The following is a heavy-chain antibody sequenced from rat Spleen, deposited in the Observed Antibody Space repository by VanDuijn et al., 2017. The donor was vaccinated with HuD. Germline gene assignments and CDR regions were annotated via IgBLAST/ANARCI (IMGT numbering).Heavy chain of an antibody. J-gene: IGHJ4*01. D-gene: IGHD1-12*02. CDR1: GFTFSNYD. V-gene: IGHV5-29*01. CDR2: ISYDGTRN. Sequence: EVQLMESGGGLVQPGRSLKLSCAASGFTFSNYDMAWVCQAPTKGLEWVATISYDGTRNYYRDSVKGRFTISRDNAKSTLYLQMDSLRSEDTATYYCARHRLYYYDGTYYYSRVMDAWGQGASVTVSS. CDR3: ARHRLYYYDGTYYYSRVMDA.